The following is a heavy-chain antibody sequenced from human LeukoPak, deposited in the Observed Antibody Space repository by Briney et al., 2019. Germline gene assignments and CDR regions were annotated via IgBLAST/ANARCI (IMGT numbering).Heavy chain of an antibody. CDR3: ARDPGHYGEGGFDY. J-gene: IGHJ4*02. D-gene: IGHD4-17*01. V-gene: IGHV3-7*01. Sequence: PGGSLRLSCAASGFAFSSYWMSWVRQAPGKGLEWVANIKQDGSEKYYVDSVKGRFTISRGNAKNSLYLQMNSLRAEDTAVYYCARDPGHYGEGGFDYWGQGTLVTVSS. CDR2: IKQDGSEK. CDR1: GFAFSSYW.